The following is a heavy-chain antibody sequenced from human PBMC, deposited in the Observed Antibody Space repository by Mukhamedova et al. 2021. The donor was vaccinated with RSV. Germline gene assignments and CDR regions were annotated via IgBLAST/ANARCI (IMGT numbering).Heavy chain of an antibody. Sequence: GFTISRDNSKNTLYLQMNSLRAEDTAVYYCARIMVRIQGFYYGMDVWGQGTTVTVSS. D-gene: IGHD3-10*01. V-gene: IGHV3-30*07. J-gene: IGHJ6*02. CDR3: ARIMVRIQGFYYGMDV.